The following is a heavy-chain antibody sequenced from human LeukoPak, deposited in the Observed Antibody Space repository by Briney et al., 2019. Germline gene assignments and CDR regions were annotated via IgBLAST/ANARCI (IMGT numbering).Heavy chain of an antibody. D-gene: IGHD6-19*01. V-gene: IGHV4-34*01. CDR2: INHSGST. CDR3: ARDGTAVADRAMDV. CDR1: GGSFSGYY. J-gene: IGHJ6*03. Sequence: SETLSLTCAVYGGSFSGYYWSWIRQPPGKGLEWIGEINHSGSTNYNPSLKSRVTISVDTSKNQFSLKLSSVTAADTAVYYCARDGTAVADRAMDVWGKGTTVTVSS.